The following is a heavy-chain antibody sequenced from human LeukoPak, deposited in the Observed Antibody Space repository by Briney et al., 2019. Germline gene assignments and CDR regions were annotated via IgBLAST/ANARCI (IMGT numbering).Heavy chain of an antibody. CDR1: GGSISSYY. D-gene: IGHD4-17*01. Sequence: SSETLSLTCTVSGGSISSYYWSWIRQPPGKGLEWIGYIYYSGSTNYNPSLKSRVTISVDTSKNQFSLKLSSVTAADTAVYYCARVPDYGDLYYFDYWGQGTLVTVSS. CDR2: IYYSGST. V-gene: IGHV4-59*01. J-gene: IGHJ4*02. CDR3: ARVPDYGDLYYFDY.